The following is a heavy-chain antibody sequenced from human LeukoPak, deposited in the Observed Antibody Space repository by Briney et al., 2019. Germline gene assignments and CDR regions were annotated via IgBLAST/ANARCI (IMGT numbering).Heavy chain of an antibody. J-gene: IGHJ4*01. CDR2: LCCSGIT. CDR3: ARTMGWASSRYPFDG. D-gene: IGHD3-16*02. Sequence: SETLSLTCIGSGVSISSSNYYGGWIRQPPGKGVEWIGCLCCSGITDYNPSLKSRVTISVDTSKNQFSLKVNSVTAADTAVYYWARTMGWASSRYPFDGWGQGTLVTVSS. V-gene: IGHV4-39*01. CDR1: GVSISSSNYY.